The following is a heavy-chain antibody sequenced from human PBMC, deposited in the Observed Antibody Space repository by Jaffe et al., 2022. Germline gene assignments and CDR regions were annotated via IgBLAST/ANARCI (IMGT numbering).Heavy chain of an antibody. V-gene: IGHV4-38-2*01. CDR3: ARHLTYYYDSSGYYPSVSFDL. J-gene: IGHJ2*01. D-gene: IGHD3-22*01. CDR2: IYHSGST. CDR1: GYSISSGYY. Sequence: QVQLQESGPGLVKPSETLSLTCAVSGYSISSGYYWGWIRQPPGKGLEWIGSIYHSGSTYYNPSLKSRVTISVDTSKNQFSLKLSSVTAADTAVYYCARHLTYYYDSSGYYPSVSFDLWGRGTLVTVSS.